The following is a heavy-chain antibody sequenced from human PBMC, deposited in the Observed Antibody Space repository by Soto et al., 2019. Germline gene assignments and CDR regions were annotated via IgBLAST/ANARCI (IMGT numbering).Heavy chain of an antibody. D-gene: IGHD1-26*01. CDR1: DVTFTNAW. V-gene: IGHV3-15*07. CDR2: IKSKKDGGTA. J-gene: IGHJ4*02. CDR3: ARDYYTLFDY. Sequence: GGPLRLCCAATDVTFTNAWMNWVRQAQGKGLEWVGRIKSKKDGGTADSAASVKGRFTISRDDSRNTVYLEMNNLKIEYTAMYYCARDYYTLFDYWGPGTLVTVSS.